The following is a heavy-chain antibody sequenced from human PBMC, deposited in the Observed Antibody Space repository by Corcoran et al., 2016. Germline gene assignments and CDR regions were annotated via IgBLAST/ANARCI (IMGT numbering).Heavy chain of an antibody. CDR3: ARISSKGGGMDV. CDR1: GYTFTSSY. CDR2: INPSGGST. Sequence: QVQLVQSGAEVKKPGASVKVSCKASGYTFTSSYMHWVRQAPGQGLEWMGIINPSGGSTSYAQKFQGRVTMTRDTSTITVYMELSSLRSEDTAVYYCARISSKGGGMDVWGQGTTVTVSS. D-gene: IGHD3-16*01. J-gene: IGHJ6*02. V-gene: IGHV1-46*01.